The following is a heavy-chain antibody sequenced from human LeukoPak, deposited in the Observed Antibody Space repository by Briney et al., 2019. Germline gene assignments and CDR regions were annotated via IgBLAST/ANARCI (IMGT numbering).Heavy chain of an antibody. Sequence: PSETLSLTCTVSGGSISSSSYYRGWIRQPPGKGLEWIGSIYYSGSTYYNPSLKSRVTISVDTSKNQFPLKLSSVTAADTAVYYCARSPSDYGDNWFDPWGQGTLVTVSS. CDR3: ARSPSDYGDNWFDP. CDR1: GGSISSSSYY. V-gene: IGHV4-39*01. CDR2: IYYSGST. J-gene: IGHJ5*02. D-gene: IGHD4-17*01.